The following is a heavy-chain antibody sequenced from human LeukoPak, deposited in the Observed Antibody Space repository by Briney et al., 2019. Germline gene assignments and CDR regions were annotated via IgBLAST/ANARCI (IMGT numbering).Heavy chain of an antibody. J-gene: IGHJ4*02. D-gene: IGHD6-13*01. Sequence: GGSLRLSCAASGFTFDHYAMHWVRQAPGKGLEWVSLINGGGGRTYYADSVKGRFTISRDNSKNSLYLQMNSLRIEDAASYYCAKDDGTTWLLDYWGQGTLVTVSS. V-gene: IGHV3-43*02. CDR1: GFTFDHYA. CDR2: INGGGGRT. CDR3: AKDDGTTWLLDY.